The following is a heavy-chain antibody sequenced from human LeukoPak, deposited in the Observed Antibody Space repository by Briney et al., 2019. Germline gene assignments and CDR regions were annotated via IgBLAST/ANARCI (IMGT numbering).Heavy chain of an antibody. CDR1: GYTFTSYG. D-gene: IGHD3-10*01. J-gene: IGHJ2*01. CDR3: GRDRLSEYSGSGRNWYFDL. V-gene: IGHV1-18*01. CDR2: ISSYRGNT. Sequence: GGSVKVSCTASGYTFTSYGISWVRQAPGQGLEWMGWISSYRGNTNYAQKLQDRVTMTTDTSTSTVYMELRSLRSDDTAVYYCGRDRLSEYSGSGRNWYFDLWGRGTLVTVSS.